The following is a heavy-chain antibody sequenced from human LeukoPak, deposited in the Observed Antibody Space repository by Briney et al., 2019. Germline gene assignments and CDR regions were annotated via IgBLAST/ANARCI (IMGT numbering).Heavy chain of an antibody. CDR1: GFTFSSYA. J-gene: IGHJ6*03. V-gene: IGHV3-23*01. CDR3: AKAHTIFGVVITYYYYMDV. D-gene: IGHD3-3*01. CDR2: ISGSGGST. Sequence: GGSLRLSCAASGFTFSSYAMSWVRQAPGKGLQWVSGISGSGGSTYYADSVKGRFTISRDNSKNTLYLQMNSLRAEDTAVYYCAKAHTIFGVVITYYYYMDVWGKGTTVTVSS.